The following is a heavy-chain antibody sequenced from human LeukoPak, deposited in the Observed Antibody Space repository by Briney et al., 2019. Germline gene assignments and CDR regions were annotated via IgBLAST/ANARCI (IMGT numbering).Heavy chain of an antibody. Sequence: SETLSLTCSVSGYSISSGYYWGWIRQPPGEGLEWIGTISHSGSTYHNPSLKSRVTISLDTSKNQFFLRLSSVTAADTAVYYCARGQARLSWFDPWGQGTLVTVSS. CDR2: ISHSGST. D-gene: IGHD6-19*01. V-gene: IGHV4-38-2*02. CDR1: GYSISSGYY. J-gene: IGHJ5*02. CDR3: ARGQARLSWFDP.